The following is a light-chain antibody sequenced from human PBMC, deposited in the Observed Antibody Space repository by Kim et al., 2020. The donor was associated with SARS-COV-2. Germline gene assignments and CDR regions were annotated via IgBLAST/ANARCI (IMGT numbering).Light chain of an antibody. CDR1: SLRSYY. CDR3: NSRGSYYNVG. J-gene: IGLJ2*01. V-gene: IGLV3-19*01. Sequence: VALGQTVRITCHGDSLRSYYATWYQQKPGQAPIVVIYGKNNRPSGIPDRFSGSSSGNTASLTITGTQAGDEADYYCNSRGSYYNVGLGGGTNLTVL. CDR2: GKN.